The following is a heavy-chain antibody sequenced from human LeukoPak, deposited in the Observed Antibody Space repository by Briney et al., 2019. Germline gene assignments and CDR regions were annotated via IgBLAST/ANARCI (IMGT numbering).Heavy chain of an antibody. D-gene: IGHD3-10*01. Sequence: GGSLRLSCAASGFTFSTYAMTWVRQAPGKGLESVSLISATGSTTYYADSVKGRFTTSRDNSKNTLYLQMNGLRAEDTAVYYCAKDGHYYGSGSSLNWFDPWGQGTLVTVSS. J-gene: IGHJ5*02. V-gene: IGHV3-23*01. CDR1: GFTFSTYA. CDR3: AKDGHYYGSGSSLNWFDP. CDR2: ISATGSTT.